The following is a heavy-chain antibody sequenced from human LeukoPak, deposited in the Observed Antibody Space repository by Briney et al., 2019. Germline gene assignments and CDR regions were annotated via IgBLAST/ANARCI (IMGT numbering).Heavy chain of an antibody. V-gene: IGHV3-48*04. J-gene: IGHJ4*02. Sequence: GGSLRLSCAASGFTFSTYSMNWVRQAPGKGLEWISYITDDSTTMYYADSVKGRFTISRDNAKNSLCLQMNSLRAEDTAVYYCVARGGWARFDYWGQGTLVTVSS. CDR2: ITDDSTTM. CDR1: GFTFSTYS. D-gene: IGHD6-19*01. CDR3: VARGGWARFDY.